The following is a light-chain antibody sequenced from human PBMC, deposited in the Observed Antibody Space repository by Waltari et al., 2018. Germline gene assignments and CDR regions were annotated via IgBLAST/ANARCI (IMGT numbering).Light chain of an antibody. J-gene: IGKJ1*01. CDR2: GAS. CDR3: QKYNNWWT. CDR1: QSVSSN. Sequence: IVRTHSRATLAVSPGDTATLSCRASQSVSSNLAGYQQQPGQAPRLLIYGASTRATGIPASFSGSGSGTAFTLTISSLQSEAFAVYYCQKYNNWWTFGQGTKVEIK. V-gene: IGKV3-15*01.